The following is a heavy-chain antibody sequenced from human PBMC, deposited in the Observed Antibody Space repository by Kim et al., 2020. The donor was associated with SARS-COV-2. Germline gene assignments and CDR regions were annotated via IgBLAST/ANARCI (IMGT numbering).Heavy chain of an antibody. D-gene: IGHD3-9*01. CDR3: ARALYFDWLANYYFDY. Sequence: SETLSLTCTVSGGSVSSGSYYWSWIRQPRGKGLEWIGYIYYSGSTNYNPSLKSRVTISVDMSKNQFSLKLSSVNAADTAVYYCARALYFDWLANYYFDYWGQGTLVTVSS. V-gene: IGHV4-61*01. J-gene: IGHJ4*02. CDR2: IYYSGST. CDR1: GGSVSSGSYY.